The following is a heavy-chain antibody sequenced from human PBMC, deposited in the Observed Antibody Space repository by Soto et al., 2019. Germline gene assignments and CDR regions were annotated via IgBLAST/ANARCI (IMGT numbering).Heavy chain of an antibody. J-gene: IGHJ4*02. CDR3: ANTYGGGY. D-gene: IGHD4-17*01. CDR1: GFTFGNYA. CDR2: ISASGANT. Sequence: EVQLSESGGGLVQPGGSLRLSCAASGFTFGNYAMGWVRQTPGKGLEWVASISASGANTYYADSVKGRFTISRDNSENTLFLQMNSLRDADTAIYYCANTYGGGYWGQGTLVTVSS. V-gene: IGHV3-23*01.